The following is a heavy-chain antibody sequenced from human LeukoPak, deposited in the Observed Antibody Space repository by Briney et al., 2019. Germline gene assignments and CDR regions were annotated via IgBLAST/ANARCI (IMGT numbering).Heavy chain of an antibody. Sequence: GGSLRLSCAASGLTFSSYWIHWVRQAPGKGLVWVSRIDTDGTITTYADSVKGRFTISRDNAKSTLYLQMNSLRAEDTAVYYCAIDMTGARDHWGQGTLVSVSS. J-gene: IGHJ4*02. CDR3: AIDMTGARDH. D-gene: IGHD3-9*01. CDR1: GLTFSSYW. CDR2: IDTDGTIT. V-gene: IGHV3-74*01.